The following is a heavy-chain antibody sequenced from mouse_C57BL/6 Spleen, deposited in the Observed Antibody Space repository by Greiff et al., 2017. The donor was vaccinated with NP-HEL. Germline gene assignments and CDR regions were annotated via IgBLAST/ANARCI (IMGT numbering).Heavy chain of an antibody. V-gene: IGHV5-6*01. D-gene: IGHD4-1*01. Sequence: EVHLVESGGDLVKPGGSLKLSCAASGFPFSSYGMSWVRQTPDKRLEWVATISSGGSYTYYPASVKGRFTISRDNAKNTLYLQMSSLKSEDTAMYYCARLELGRNFDYWGQGTTLTVSS. CDR2: ISSGGSYT. J-gene: IGHJ2*01. CDR3: ARLELGRNFDY. CDR1: GFPFSSYG.